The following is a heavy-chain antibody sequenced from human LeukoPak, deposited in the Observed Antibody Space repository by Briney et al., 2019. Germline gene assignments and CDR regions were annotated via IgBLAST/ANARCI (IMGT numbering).Heavy chain of an antibody. Sequence: GGSLRLSCAASGFTFSSYWMSWVRQAPGKGLEWVANIKQDGSEKYYVDSVKGRFTISRDNAKNSLYLQMNSLRAEDTAVYYCARDGFYCSSTTCYLDYWGQGTLVTVSS. D-gene: IGHD2-2*01. CDR3: ARDGFYCSSTTCYLDY. CDR2: IKQDGSEK. V-gene: IGHV3-7*01. J-gene: IGHJ4*02. CDR1: GFTFSSYW.